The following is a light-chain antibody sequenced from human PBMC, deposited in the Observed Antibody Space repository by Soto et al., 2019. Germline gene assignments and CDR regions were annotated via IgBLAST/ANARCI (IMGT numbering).Light chain of an antibody. CDR2: GAS. Sequence: IVMTQSPATLSVSPGERATLSCRASQSVGTNLAWYQHRPGQAPRLLIHGASTRATGIPARFSGSGSGTEFTLTISNLQSEDLAVYYCQQYNNWPPWTCGQGTKVEIK. J-gene: IGKJ1*01. CDR3: QQYNNWPPWT. V-gene: IGKV3-15*01. CDR1: QSVGTN.